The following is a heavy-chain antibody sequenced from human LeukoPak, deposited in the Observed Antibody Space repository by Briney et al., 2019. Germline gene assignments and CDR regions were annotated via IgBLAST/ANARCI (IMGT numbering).Heavy chain of an antibody. CDR1: GFTFDDYA. Sequence: GGSLRLSCAASGFTFDDYAMHWVRQAPGKGLEWVSGISWNSGSIGYADSVKGRFTISRDNAKNSLYLQMNSLRAEDTALYYCAKDITLYSSGWSQLDYWGQGTLVTVSS. CDR3: AKDITLYSSGWSQLDY. CDR2: ISWNSGSI. V-gene: IGHV3-9*01. D-gene: IGHD6-19*01. J-gene: IGHJ4*02.